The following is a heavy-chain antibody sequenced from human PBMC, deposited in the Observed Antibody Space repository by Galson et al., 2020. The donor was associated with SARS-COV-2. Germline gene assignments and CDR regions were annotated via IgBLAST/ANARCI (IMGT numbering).Heavy chain of an antibody. V-gene: IGHV3-23*01. CDR3: AKCRYYYDSSGYEYYFDY. D-gene: IGHD3-22*01. J-gene: IGHJ4*02. CDR2: ISGSGGST. CDR1: GFTFSSYA. Sequence: GGSLRLSCAASGFTFSSYAMSWVRQAPGKGLEWVSAISGSGGSTYYADSVKGRFTISRDNSKNTLYLQMNSLRAEDTAVYYCAKCRYYYDSSGYEYYFDYWGQGTLVTVSS.